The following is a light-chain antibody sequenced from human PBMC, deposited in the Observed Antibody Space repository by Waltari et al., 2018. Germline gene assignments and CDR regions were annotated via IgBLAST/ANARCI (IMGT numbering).Light chain of an antibody. J-gene: IGKJ4*01. CDR2: DAS. Sequence: DIHMTQSPSSLSAPVGDRVTITCQASQDIKQSLNWFHQKPGTAPEVLIFDASNSQTGAPSRFSGSGSGTDFPFTISSLQPEDMGTYYCQQYHSVPLTFGGGTTVEIK. CDR3: QQYHSVPLT. CDR1: QDIKQS. V-gene: IGKV1-33*01.